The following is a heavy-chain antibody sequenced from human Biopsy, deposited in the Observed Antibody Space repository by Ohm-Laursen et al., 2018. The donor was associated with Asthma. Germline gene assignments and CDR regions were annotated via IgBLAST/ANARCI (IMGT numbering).Heavy chain of an antibody. CDR2: ISYDGSNK. D-gene: IGHD2-15*01. Sequence: SLRLSCTASGFTFSSYGMHWVRQAPGKGLEWVAVISYDGSNKYYADPVKGRFTISRDNSKNTLHLQMNSLRAEDTAVYYCAKAREDIVVVVAVSDSWGQGTLVTVSS. V-gene: IGHV3-30*18. J-gene: IGHJ4*02. CDR1: GFTFSSYG. CDR3: AKAREDIVVVVAVSDS.